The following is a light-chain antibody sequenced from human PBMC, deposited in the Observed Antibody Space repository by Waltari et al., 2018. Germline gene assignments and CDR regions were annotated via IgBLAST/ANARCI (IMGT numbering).Light chain of an antibody. J-gene: IGLJ3*02. CDR2: DNN. Sequence: SYVLTQPPSVSVAPGKTARITCGGDNIGSKSVYWYQQKPGQAPVLVIYDNNDRPSGIPERFSGSNAGNTATLTISRVEAGDEADYYCQVWDSSSHHVVFGGGTKLTVL. CDR1: NIGSKS. V-gene: IGLV3-21*04. CDR3: QVWDSSSHHVV.